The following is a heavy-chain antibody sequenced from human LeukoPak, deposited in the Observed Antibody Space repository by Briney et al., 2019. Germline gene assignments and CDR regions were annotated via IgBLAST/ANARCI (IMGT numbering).Heavy chain of an antibody. V-gene: IGHV4-59*01. CDR2: IYNSGST. Sequence: PSESPSLTRTVSRGSISRYYCNCIREPPGKRLERIGYIYNSGSTNYNPSLKSRVTISVDTSKNQFSLKLTSVTAADTAVYYCARAGGVSRYDTSAYPAAFDIWGQGTMVTVSS. CDR1: RGSISRYY. D-gene: IGHD3-22*01. J-gene: IGHJ3*02. CDR3: ARAGGVSRYDTSAYPAAFDI.